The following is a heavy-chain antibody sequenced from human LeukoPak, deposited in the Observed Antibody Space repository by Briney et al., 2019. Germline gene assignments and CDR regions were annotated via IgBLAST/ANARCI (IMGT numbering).Heavy chain of an antibody. V-gene: IGHV4-34*01. CDR3: ARGHFHYDSSGSHVYFNY. CDR1: GGSMSDHY. Sequence: SGTLSLTCAVSGGSMSDHYWSWIRQPPGKGLEWIGEINHSGSTNYNPSLKSRVTISVDTSKNQFSLKLSSVTAADTAVYYCARGHFHYDSSGSHVYFNYWGQGTLVTVSS. D-gene: IGHD3-22*01. CDR2: INHSGST. J-gene: IGHJ4*02.